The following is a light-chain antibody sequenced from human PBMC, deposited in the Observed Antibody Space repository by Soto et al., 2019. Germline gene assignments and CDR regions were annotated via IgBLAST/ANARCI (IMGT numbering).Light chain of an antibody. CDR1: QSVRSN. CDR3: QQYGSSGT. V-gene: IGKV3-20*01. CDR2: GAP. Sequence: EVVMTQSPASLSVSPGKRATLSCRASQSVRSNLAWYQQKPGQAPRLLMYGAPNRATGIPDRFSGSGSGTDFTLTISRLEPEDFAVYYCQQYGSSGTFGQGTKVDIK. J-gene: IGKJ1*01.